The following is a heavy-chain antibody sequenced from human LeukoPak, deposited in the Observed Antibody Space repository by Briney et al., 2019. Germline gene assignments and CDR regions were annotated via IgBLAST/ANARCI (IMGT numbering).Heavy chain of an antibody. CDR2: IWYDGSNK. Sequence: GGSLRLSCAASGFTFSSYGMHWVRQAPGKGLEWVAVIWYDGSNKYYADSVKGRFTISRDNSKNTLYLQMNSLRAEDTAVYYCARGQLRRYFDWLIYYYYGMDVWGQGTTVTVSS. D-gene: IGHD3-9*01. CDR3: ARGQLRRYFDWLIYYYYGMDV. V-gene: IGHV3-33*01. CDR1: GFTFSSYG. J-gene: IGHJ6*02.